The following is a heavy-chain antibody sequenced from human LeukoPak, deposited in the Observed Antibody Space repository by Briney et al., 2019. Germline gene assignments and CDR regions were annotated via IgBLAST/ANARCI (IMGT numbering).Heavy chain of an antibody. Sequence: PGGSLRLSCSASGFTFSRYAMHWVRQAPGKGLEYVSAISSNGGSTYYANSVKGRFTISRDNSKNTLYLQMGSLRAEDMAVYYCARDGAQYYYDSSGYPPDYWGQGTLVTVSS. CDR2: ISSNGGST. D-gene: IGHD3-22*01. V-gene: IGHV3-64*01. CDR1: GFTFSRYA. CDR3: ARDGAQYYYDSSGYPPDY. J-gene: IGHJ4*02.